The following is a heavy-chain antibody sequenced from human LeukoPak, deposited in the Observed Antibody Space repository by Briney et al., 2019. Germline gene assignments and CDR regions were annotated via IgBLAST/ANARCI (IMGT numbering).Heavy chain of an antibody. CDR2: ISYDGSKK. J-gene: IGHJ3*02. Sequence: GGSLRLSCAASGFTFSSYGMHWVRQAPGKGLEWVAVISYDGSKKYYADSVKGRFTISRDSSKNMLYLQTNSLRVEDTAVYYCAKGFSSGPWDACDIWGQGTMVTVSS. CDR3: AKGFSSGPWDACDI. CDR1: GFTFSSYG. V-gene: IGHV3-30*18. D-gene: IGHD3-22*01.